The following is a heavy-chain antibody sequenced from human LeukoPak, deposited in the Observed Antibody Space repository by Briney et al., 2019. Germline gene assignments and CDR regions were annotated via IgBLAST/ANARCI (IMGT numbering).Heavy chain of an antibody. V-gene: IGHV3-21*01. CDR3: AKDLEDIVVVPAALDP. J-gene: IGHJ5*02. CDR2: IRSSSSYI. D-gene: IGHD2-2*01. CDR1: GITFSNYE. Sequence: GGSLRLSCAASGITFSNYEMNWVRQAPGKGLEWVSSIRSSSSYIYYADSVKGRFTISRDNAKNSLYLQMNSLRAEDTAVYYCAKDLEDIVVVPAALDPWGQGTLVTVSS.